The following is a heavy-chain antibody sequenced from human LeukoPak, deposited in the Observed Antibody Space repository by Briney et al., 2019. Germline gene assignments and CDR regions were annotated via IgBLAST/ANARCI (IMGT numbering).Heavy chain of an antibody. CDR1: GFTVSRNY. CDR2: IYSGGNT. CDR3: ARAVSVSSYYFDC. D-gene: IGHD5/OR15-5a*01. J-gene: IGHJ4*02. V-gene: IGHV3-53*01. Sequence: PGGSLRLSCAASGFTVSRNYMSWVRQAPGKGLEWVSVIYSGGNTYYADSVKGRFTISRDNSKNTLYLQMNSLRAEDTAVYYCARAVSVSSYYFDCWGQGTLVTVSS.